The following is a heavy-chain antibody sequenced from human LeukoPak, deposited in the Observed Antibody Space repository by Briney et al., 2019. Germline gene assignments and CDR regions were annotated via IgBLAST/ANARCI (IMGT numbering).Heavy chain of an antibody. CDR1: GYSFTTYW. Sequence: GESLKISCKSSGYSFTTYWIGWVRQMPGKGLECMGIIYPGDSDTRYSPSFQGQVTISADKSISTAYLQLSGLKASDTAMYYCARRRAVAGSYYFDYWGQGSLVTVSS. D-gene: IGHD6-19*01. V-gene: IGHV5-51*01. CDR2: IYPGDSDT. CDR3: ARRRAVAGSYYFDY. J-gene: IGHJ4*02.